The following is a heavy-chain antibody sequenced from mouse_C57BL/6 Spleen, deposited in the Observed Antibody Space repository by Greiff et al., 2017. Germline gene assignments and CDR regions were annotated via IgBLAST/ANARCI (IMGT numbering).Heavy chain of an antibody. CDR2: ISYDGSN. CDR3: ARGPGDYAMDY. D-gene: IGHD3-2*02. CDR1: GYSITSGYY. J-gene: IGHJ4*01. Sequence: DVKLQESGPGLVKPSPSLSLTCSVTGYSITSGYYWNWSRQFPGNKLEWMGYISYDGSNNYNPSLKNRISITRDTSKNQFFLKLNSVTTEDTATYYCARGPGDYAMDYWGQGTSVTVSS. V-gene: IGHV3-6*01.